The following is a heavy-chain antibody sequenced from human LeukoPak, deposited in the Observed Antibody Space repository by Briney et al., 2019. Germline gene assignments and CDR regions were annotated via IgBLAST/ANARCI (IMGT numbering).Heavy chain of an antibody. J-gene: IGHJ4*02. V-gene: IGHV3-15*01. D-gene: IGHD2-2*01. CDR2: IKSKTDGGST. CDR3: SYMPDY. CDR1: GFAFDGAW. Sequence: PGGSLRLPCAASGFAFDGAWMTWVRQAPGKGLEWVGRIKSKTDGGSTEYAAPVKGRFSISRDDSKRTVYLQMNSLKTEDTAVYFCSYMPDYWGQGTLVTVSS.